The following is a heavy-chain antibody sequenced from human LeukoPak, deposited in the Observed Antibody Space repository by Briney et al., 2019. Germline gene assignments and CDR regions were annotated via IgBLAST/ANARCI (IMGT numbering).Heavy chain of an antibody. J-gene: IGHJ4*02. Sequence: PGGSLRLSCAASGFSFSDYYMSWIRQAPGKGLEWLSYISSDSNAMHYADSVMGRFTISRDNAKNSLYLQMNSLRAEDTAVYYCATYYYDTSGYSAFDYWGQGTLVTVSS. CDR2: ISSDSNAM. D-gene: IGHD3-22*01. CDR3: ATYYYDTSGYSAFDY. V-gene: IGHV3-11*04. CDR1: GFSFSDYY.